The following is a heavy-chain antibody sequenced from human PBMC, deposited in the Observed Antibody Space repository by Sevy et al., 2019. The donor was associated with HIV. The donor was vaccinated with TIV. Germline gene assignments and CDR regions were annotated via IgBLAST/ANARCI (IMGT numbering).Heavy chain of an antibody. CDR3: TTLGVGATNKYFDY. D-gene: IGHD1-26*01. CDR1: GFTFSNAW. J-gene: IGHJ4*02. CDR2: IKSKTDGGTT. V-gene: IGHV3-15*01. Sequence: GGSLRLSCAASGFTFSNAWMSWVRQAPGKGLEWVGRIKSKTDGGTTDYAAPVKGRFTISRDDSKNTLYLQMNSLKTEDTAVYYCTTLGVGATNKYFDYWGQGTLVTVSS.